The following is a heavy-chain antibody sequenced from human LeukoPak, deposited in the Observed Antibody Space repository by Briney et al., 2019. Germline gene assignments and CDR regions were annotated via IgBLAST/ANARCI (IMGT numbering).Heavy chain of an antibody. CDR2: INTDSGNP. V-gene: IGHV7-4-1*02. CDR1: GYTFTSYP. Sequence: GASVKVSCKASGYTFTSYPMNWVRQAPGQGLEWMGWINTDSGNPTYGQAFTGRFVFSLDTSVSTAYLQITSLKAEDTAVYYCARAGLTGSKVAFDVWGQGTMVTVSS. J-gene: IGHJ3*01. CDR3: ARAGLTGSKVAFDV. D-gene: IGHD1-20*01.